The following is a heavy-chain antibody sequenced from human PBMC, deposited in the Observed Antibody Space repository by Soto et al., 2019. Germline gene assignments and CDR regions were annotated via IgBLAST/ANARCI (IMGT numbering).Heavy chain of an antibody. D-gene: IGHD1-1*01. CDR2: IIPIFGTA. J-gene: IGHJ3*02. CDR3: ARGHWIDHHAFDI. V-gene: IGHV1-69*13. CDR1: GGTFSSYA. Sequence: GASVKVSCKASGGTFSSYAISWVRQAPGQGLEWMGGIIPIFGTANYAQKFQGRVTITADESTSTAYMELSSLRSEDTAVDYCARGHWIDHHAFDILGHGTMLTVSS.